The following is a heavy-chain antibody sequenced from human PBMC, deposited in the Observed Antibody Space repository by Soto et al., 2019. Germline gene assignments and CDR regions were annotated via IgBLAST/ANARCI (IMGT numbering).Heavy chain of an antibody. CDR2: INHSGST. CDR3: ARGRGSSGWYRAGYDYYYGMDV. V-gene: IGHV4-34*01. J-gene: IGHJ6*02. Sequence: PSETLSLTCAVCGGSFSGYYWSWIRQPPGKGLEWIGEINHSGSTNYNPSLKSRVTISVDTSKNQFSLKLGSVTAADTAVYYCARGRGSSGWYRAGYDYYYGMDVWGQGTTVTVYS. D-gene: IGHD6-19*01. CDR1: GGSFSGYY.